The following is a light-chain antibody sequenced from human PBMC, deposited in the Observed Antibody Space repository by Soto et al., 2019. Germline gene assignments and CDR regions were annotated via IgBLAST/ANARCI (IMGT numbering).Light chain of an antibody. Sequence: EIVLTQSPCTLSLSPGERTTLACRASQSVTSSYLAWYQLKPGQAPSLLIYIASCRATGIPDRFSGHLSGTDFTLSFSRLQREDFAVYYCQYYGSSPFTFGNGTRLEIK. CDR3: QYYGSSPFT. V-gene: IGKV3-20*01. CDR1: QSVTSSY. J-gene: IGKJ5*01. CDR2: IAS.